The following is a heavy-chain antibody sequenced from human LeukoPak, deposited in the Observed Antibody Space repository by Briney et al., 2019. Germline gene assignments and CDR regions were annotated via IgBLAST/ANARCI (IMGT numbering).Heavy chain of an antibody. CDR3: ARDLNSYYDSSGYYDLFDY. V-gene: IGHV1-18*01. D-gene: IGHD3-22*01. Sequence: GASVKVSCKASGYTFTSYGISWVRQAPGQGLEWMGWISAYNGNTNYAQKLQGRVTMTTDTSTSTAYMELRSLRSDDTAVYYCARDLNSYYDSSGYYDLFDYWGQGTLVTVSS. J-gene: IGHJ4*02. CDR1: GYTFTSYG. CDR2: ISAYNGNT.